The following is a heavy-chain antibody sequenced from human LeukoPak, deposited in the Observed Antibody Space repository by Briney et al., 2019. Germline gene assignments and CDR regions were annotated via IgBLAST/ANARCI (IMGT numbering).Heavy chain of an antibody. CDR1: GGSFSGHY. J-gene: IGHJ4*02. CDR2: INHSGST. D-gene: IGHD3-10*01. CDR3: ARLRRSRGDY. V-gene: IGHV4-34*01. Sequence: PSETLSLTCAVYGGSFSGHYWSWIRQPPGKGLEWIGEINHSGSTNYNPSLKSRVTISVDTSKNQFSLKLSSVTAADTAVYYCARLRRSRGDYWGQGTLVTVSS.